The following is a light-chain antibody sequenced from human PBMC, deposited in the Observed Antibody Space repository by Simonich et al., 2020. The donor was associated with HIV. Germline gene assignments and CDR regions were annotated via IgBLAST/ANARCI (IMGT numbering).Light chain of an antibody. Sequence: DIVMTQSPDSLAVSLGERATINCKSSQSVLYSSNNKNYLAWYQQKPGHPPNLLIYWASPRESGVPDRFCASGSVTDFTLTISSLQAEDVAIYYCQQYYSTPPTFGQGTKVEIK. CDR3: QQYYSTPPT. CDR2: WAS. J-gene: IGKJ1*01. CDR1: QSVLYSSNNKNY. V-gene: IGKV4-1*01.